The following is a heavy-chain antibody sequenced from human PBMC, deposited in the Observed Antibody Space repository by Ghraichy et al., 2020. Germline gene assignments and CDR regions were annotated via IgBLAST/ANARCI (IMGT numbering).Heavy chain of an antibody. D-gene: IGHD2-15*01. CDR2: VYYSGSA. CDR1: GGSTNTNSYY. CDR3: ARLCVVVVVDSPYHHYGLDV. Sequence: SETLSLTCTVSGGSTNTNSYYWGWIRQPPGKGLEWIGSVYYSGSAYYNPSIQSRVTLSIDTSKNHFSLSLRSVTAEDTAVYYCARLCVVVVVDSPYHHYGLDVWGQGTTVTVSS. J-gene: IGHJ6*02. V-gene: IGHV4-39*07.